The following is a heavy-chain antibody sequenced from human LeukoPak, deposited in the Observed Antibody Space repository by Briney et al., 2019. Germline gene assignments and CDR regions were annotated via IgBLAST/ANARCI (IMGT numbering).Heavy chain of an antibody. CDR2: IRTSGDT. J-gene: IGHJ5*02. CDR3: ATLSYDVWTGINWFDP. D-gene: IGHD3-3*01. CDR1: GFIFSSYA. Sequence: GGSLRLSCAASGFIFSSYAISWVRQAPGKGLEWVSGIRTSGDTFYAGSVKGRFTISRDISKNTVYLQMNSLRAEDSAVYYCATLSYDVWTGINWFDPWGQGTLVTVSS. V-gene: IGHV3-23*01.